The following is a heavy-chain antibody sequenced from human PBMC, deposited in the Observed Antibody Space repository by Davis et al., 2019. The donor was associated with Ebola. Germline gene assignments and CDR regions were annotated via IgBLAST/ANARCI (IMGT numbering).Heavy chain of an antibody. Sequence: HTGGSLRLSCAASGFTFSSYWMHWVRQAPGKGLVWVSRIYNDGSSTSYADSVKGRFTISRDNAKNTLYLQMNSLRAEDTAVYYCARGNRYCSGDTCANWFDPWGQGTLVTVSS. CDR2: IYNDGSST. CDR3: ARGNRYCSGDTCANWFDP. J-gene: IGHJ5*02. D-gene: IGHD2-15*01. CDR1: GFTFSSYW. V-gene: IGHV3-74*01.